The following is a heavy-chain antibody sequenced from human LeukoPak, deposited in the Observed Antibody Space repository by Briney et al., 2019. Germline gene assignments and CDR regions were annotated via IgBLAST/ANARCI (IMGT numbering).Heavy chain of an antibody. J-gene: IGHJ4*02. CDR2: ISGSSGST. V-gene: IGHV3-23*01. Sequence: GGSLRLSCAASGFTFSNYAMTWVRQAPGEGLEWVSGISGSSGSTYYADSVKGRFTISRDNSKNTLYLQMNSLRAEDTAVYYCARYDGGSGPFDYWGQGTLVTVSS. CDR1: GFTFSNYA. D-gene: IGHD3-10*01. CDR3: ARYDGGSGPFDY.